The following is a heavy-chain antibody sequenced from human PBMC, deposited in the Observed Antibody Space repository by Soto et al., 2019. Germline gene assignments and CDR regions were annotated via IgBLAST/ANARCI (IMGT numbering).Heavy chain of an antibody. CDR3: ARAVFDSNLSWFDP. CDR1: GGSISSGGYS. D-gene: IGHD4-4*01. J-gene: IGHJ5*02. CDR2: IYHSGST. V-gene: IGHV4-30-2*01. Sequence: SESLSLTCAVSGGSISSGGYSWSWIRQPPWKSLEWIGYIYHSGSTYYNPSLKSRVTISVDRAKNQFSLKLSSVTAADTAVHYCARAVFDSNLSWFDPWGGGXVVAVYS.